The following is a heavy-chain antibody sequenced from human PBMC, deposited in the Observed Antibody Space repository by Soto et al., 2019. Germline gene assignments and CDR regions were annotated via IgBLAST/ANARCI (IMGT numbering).Heavy chain of an antibody. J-gene: IGHJ5*02. V-gene: IGHV4-59*01. Sequence: SQLRSHTRTVADGSISSYYWSWIRKPPGKGLEWIGYIYYSGRTNYNPSLTNYNPSLKSRVTISVDTSKNQFSLKLSSVTAADTAVYYCARTIKDSSSWYWFDPWGQGTLVTVSS. CDR3: ARTIKDSSSWYWFDP. D-gene: IGHD6-13*01. CDR2: IYYSGRTNYNPSLT. CDR1: DGSISSYY.